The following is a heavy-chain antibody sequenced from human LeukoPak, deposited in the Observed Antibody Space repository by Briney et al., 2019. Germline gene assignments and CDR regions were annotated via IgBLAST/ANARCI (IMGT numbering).Heavy chain of an antibody. D-gene: IGHD1-26*01. J-gene: IGHJ4*02. V-gene: IGHV3-23*01. CDR1: GFTFSSHA. CDR3: VKDYQVGNSPAFGDY. Sequence: GGSLRLSCAASGFTFSSHAMGWVRRAPGKGLEWVSGLIENGATTYYADSVKGRFTISRDDSRNTMYLQMNSLRVEDTAVYYCVKDYQVGNSPAFGDYWGQGTLVTIS. CDR2: LIENGATT.